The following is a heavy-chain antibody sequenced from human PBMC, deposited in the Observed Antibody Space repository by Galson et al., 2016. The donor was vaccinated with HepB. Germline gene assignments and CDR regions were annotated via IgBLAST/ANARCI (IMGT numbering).Heavy chain of an antibody. CDR1: GFIFSNYA. Sequence: SLRLSCAASGFIFSNYAMSWVRQAPGKGLEWVSGLLGGGDTTYYAESVKGRFTISRDNSKNTLYLQMNNLRAEDTAAYYCVNDDKWNVDYWGQGTLVTVSS. CDR3: VNDDKWNVDY. J-gene: IGHJ4*02. D-gene: IGHD1-1*01. V-gene: IGHV3-23*01. CDR2: LLGGGDTT.